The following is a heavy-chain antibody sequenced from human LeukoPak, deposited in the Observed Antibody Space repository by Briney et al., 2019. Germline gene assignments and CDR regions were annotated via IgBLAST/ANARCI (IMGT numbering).Heavy chain of an antibody. Sequence: SETLSLTCTVSGGSISSYYWSWIRQPPGKGLEWIGEINHSGSTNYNPSLKSRVTISVDTSKNQFSLKLSSVTAADTAVYYCARAITAMVNFDYWGQGTLVTVSS. V-gene: IGHV4-34*01. CDR3: ARAITAMVNFDY. CDR2: INHSGST. J-gene: IGHJ4*02. CDR1: GGSISSYY. D-gene: IGHD5-18*01.